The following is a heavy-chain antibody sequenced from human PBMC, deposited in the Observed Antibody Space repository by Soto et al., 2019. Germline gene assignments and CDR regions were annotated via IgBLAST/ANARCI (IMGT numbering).Heavy chain of an antibody. J-gene: IGHJ6*01. CDR1: GYTFTRYY. V-gene: IGHV1-46*01. D-gene: IGHD4-4*01. Sequence: APVKVSCKASGYTFTRYYMHWVRQAPGQGLEWMGIINPSGGSTRYAEKFQGRVTMTRDTSTSTVYMEVSSLRSEDTAVYFCARARDYSNYNFYYYGMDAWGKRHTITVSS. CDR2: INPSGGST. CDR3: ARARDYSNYNFYYYGMDA.